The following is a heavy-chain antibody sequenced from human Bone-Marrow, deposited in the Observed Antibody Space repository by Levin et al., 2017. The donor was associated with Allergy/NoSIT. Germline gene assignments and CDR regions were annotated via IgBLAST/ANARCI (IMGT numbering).Heavy chain of an antibody. CDR3: ARDYLAVAGDNYFDY. J-gene: IGHJ4*02. CDR2: ISYDETNK. CDR1: GFDFSSYG. Sequence: PGESLKISCVASGFDFSSYGMHWVRQAPGKGLEWVAVISYDETNKFYGDSVEGRFTISRDNSKNTLFLEVDSLRVDDTAVYYCARDYLAVAGDNYFDYWGQGTLVTVSS. D-gene: IGHD6-19*01. V-gene: IGHV3-30*03.